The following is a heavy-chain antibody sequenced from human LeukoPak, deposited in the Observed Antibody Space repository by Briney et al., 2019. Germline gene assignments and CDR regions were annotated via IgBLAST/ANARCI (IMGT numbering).Heavy chain of an antibody. CDR1: GYTFTSYD. CDR2: MNPNSGNT. Sequence: ASVKVSCKASGYTFTSYDINWVRQATGQGLEWMGWMNPNSGNTGYAQKFQGRVTMTRNTSIGTAYMELSSLRSEDTAVYYCAREVPAAMISYYYHMDVWGKGTTVTVSS. CDR3: AREVPAAMISYYYHMDV. J-gene: IGHJ6*03. D-gene: IGHD2-2*01. V-gene: IGHV1-8*01.